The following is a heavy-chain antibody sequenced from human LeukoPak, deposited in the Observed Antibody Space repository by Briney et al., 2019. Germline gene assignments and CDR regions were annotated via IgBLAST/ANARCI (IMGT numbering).Heavy chain of an antibody. J-gene: IGHJ4*02. Sequence: PSETLSLTCIASGGSTSANPYYVGWIRQPPGKGLEWIGSLYYSGPTFYNPSLKGRLTISVDTSKTQFSLRLDSVTAADTGVYYCGRAPDYWGQGTLVAVSS. V-gene: IGHV4-39*01. CDR1: GGSTSANPYY. CDR3: GRAPDY. CDR2: LYYSGPT.